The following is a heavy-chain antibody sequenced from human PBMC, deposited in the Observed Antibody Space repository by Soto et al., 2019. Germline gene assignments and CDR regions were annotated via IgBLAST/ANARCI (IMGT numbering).Heavy chain of an antibody. D-gene: IGHD5-12*01. J-gene: IGHJ4*02. CDR3: ARMYGGYGGGVDY. CDR2: IYYSGSS. V-gene: IGHV4-30-4*01. CDR1: GGSVSSGDYH. Sequence: QVQLQESGPGLVKPSQTLSLTCTVSGGSVSSGDYHWSWIRQPPGKGLEWIGYIYYSGSSYYNPSLLRRVAMSVDTSKNHFSLKLRSVTAADTAVYYCARMYGGYGGGVDYWGQGTQVTVSS.